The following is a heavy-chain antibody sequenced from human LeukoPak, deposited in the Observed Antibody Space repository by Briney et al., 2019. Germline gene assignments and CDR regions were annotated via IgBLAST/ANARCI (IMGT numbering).Heavy chain of an antibody. D-gene: IGHD3-22*01. Sequence: GRSLRLSCAASGLTFSSYGMHWVRQAPGKGLEWVAVIWFDGSNKYYADSVKGRFTISRDNSKNTAYLQMDSLRAEDTAVYYCANGPEYYYDSIAPRGFDYWGQGTLVTVSS. CDR3: ANGPEYYYDSIAPRGFDY. CDR1: GLTFSSYG. J-gene: IGHJ4*02. V-gene: IGHV3-33*06. CDR2: IWFDGSNK.